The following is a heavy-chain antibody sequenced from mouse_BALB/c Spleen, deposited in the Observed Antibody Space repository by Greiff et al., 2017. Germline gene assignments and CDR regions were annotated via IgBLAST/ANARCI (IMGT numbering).Heavy chain of an antibody. CDR1: GYSFTSYW. V-gene: IGHV1S126*01. Sequence: QVQLKESGPQLVRPGASVKISCKASGYSFTSYWMHWVKQRPGQGLEWIGMIDPSDSDTRLNQKFKDKATLTVDKSSSTAYMQLSSPTSEDSAVYYCARSYDGYYLYYAMDYWGQGTSVTVSS. CDR2: IDPSDSDT. CDR3: ARSYDGYYLYYAMDY. D-gene: IGHD2-3*01. J-gene: IGHJ4*01.